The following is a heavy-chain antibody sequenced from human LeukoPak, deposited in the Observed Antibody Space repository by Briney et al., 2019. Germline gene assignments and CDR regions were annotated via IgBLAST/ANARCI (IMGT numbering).Heavy chain of an antibody. V-gene: IGHV4-39*01. CDR1: GGSISSSSYY. CDR2: IYYSGST. D-gene: IGHD3-22*01. Sequence: SSETLSLTCTVSGGSISSSSYYWGWIRQPPGKGLEWIGSIYYSGSTYYNPSLKSRVTISVDTSKNQFSLKLSSVTAADTAVYYCRVGSSGYVGWYFDLWGRGTLVTVSS. CDR3: RVGSSGYVGWYFDL. J-gene: IGHJ2*01.